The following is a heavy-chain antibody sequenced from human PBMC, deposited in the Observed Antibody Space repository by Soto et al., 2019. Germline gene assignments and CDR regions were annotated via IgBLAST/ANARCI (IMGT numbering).Heavy chain of an antibody. J-gene: IGHJ4*02. CDR2: ISGSGDYT. Sequence: EVQLLESGGGLVQPGGSLRLSCAASGFTFGNYALSWVRQAPGKGLEWVSTISGSGDYTYYPDSVKGRFTIARDNSKNTLYLQMNSLRAEDTAVYYCAKEGHYYGSGSYYAYDNWGQGTLVTVSS. CDR1: GFTFGNYA. D-gene: IGHD3-10*01. V-gene: IGHV3-23*01. CDR3: AKEGHYYGSGSYYAYDN.